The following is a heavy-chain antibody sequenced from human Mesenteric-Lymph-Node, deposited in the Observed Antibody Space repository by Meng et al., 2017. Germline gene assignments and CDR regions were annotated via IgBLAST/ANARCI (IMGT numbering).Heavy chain of an antibody. CDR3: ARLTGAALNWFDP. D-gene: IGHD6-6*01. Sequence: SVKVSCKASGGTFSSYAISWVRQAPGQGLEWMGGIISIFGTANYAQKFQGRVTITADKSTSTAYMELSSLRSDDTAVYYCARLTGAALNWFDPWGQGTLVTVSS. CDR2: IISIFGTA. CDR1: GGTFSSYA. J-gene: IGHJ5*02. V-gene: IGHV1-69*06.